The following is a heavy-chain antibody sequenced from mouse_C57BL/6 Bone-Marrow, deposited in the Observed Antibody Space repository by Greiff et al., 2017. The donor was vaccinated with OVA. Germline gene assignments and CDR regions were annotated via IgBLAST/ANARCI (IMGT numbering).Heavy chain of an antibody. J-gene: IGHJ2*01. V-gene: IGHV1-62-3*01. CDR3: ARSLPVMDY. Sequence: QVQLQQPGAELVKPGASVKLSCKASGYTFTSYWMHWVKQRPGRGLEWIGEIDPKSGGTNYNEKFKGKATLTVDKSSSTAYMELRSLTSEDSAVYFCARSLPVMDYWGQGTTLTVSS. CDR2: IDPKSGGT. CDR1: GYTFTSYW. D-gene: IGHD2-12*01.